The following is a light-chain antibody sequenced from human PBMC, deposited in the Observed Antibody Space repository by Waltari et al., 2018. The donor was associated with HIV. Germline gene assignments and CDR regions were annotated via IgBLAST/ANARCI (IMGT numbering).Light chain of an antibody. J-gene: IGLJ2*01. Sequence: QAVVTQEPPLTVSPGGTVTLTCGSSTGPVTSGHHPYRFQQKPGQAPMTLIYDSFNKHSWTPALFSCSLLGGKAALTLSGAQPEDEAEDFCLLSFAGARPVVFGGGTNLTVL. CDR1: TGPVTSGHH. CDR3: LLSFAGARPVV. CDR2: DSF. V-gene: IGLV7-46*01.